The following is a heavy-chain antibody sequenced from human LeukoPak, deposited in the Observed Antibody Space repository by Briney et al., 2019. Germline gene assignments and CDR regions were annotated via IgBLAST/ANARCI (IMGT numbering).Heavy chain of an antibody. CDR2: INQDGTEK. Sequence: GGSLRLSCAASGFTFTSYWMSWVRQAPGKGLEWVANINQDGTEKYYVDSVKGRFTISRDNAKNSLYLQMNSLRAEDTAVYYCARGQQLTTFDFDYWGQGTLVTVSS. V-gene: IGHV3-7*01. CDR3: ARGQQLTTFDFDY. J-gene: IGHJ4*02. CDR1: GFTFTSYW. D-gene: IGHD6-13*01.